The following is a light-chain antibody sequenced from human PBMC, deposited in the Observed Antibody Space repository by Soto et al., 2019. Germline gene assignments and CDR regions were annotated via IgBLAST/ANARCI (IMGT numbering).Light chain of an antibody. CDR3: QHSNDWPFT. Sequence: EIVMTQSPATQSVSPGERATLSCRASQSVSSNLAWYQQKPGQAPRLLIYGASTRATDIPARFSGSGSGTEFTLTISSLQSEDFAVYYCQHSNDWPFTFGQGTRLEIK. V-gene: IGKV3-15*01. CDR1: QSVSSN. J-gene: IGKJ5*01. CDR2: GAS.